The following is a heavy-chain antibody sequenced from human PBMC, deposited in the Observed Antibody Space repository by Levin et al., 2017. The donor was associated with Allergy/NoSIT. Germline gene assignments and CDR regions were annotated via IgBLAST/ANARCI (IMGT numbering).Heavy chain of an antibody. J-gene: IGHJ4*02. CDR2: ISHDGGSK. Sequence: PGGSLRLSCAASGFTFSSYGFHWVRQAPGKGLEWVAAISHDGGSKYYADSVKGRFTLSRDNSKNTLSLQMNSLIPEDTAVYYCASIPIMQRWGDYGLDYWGQGTLVTVSS. CDR3: ASIPIMQRWGDYGLDY. D-gene: IGHD4-17*01. V-gene: IGHV3-30-3*01. CDR1: GFTFSSYG.